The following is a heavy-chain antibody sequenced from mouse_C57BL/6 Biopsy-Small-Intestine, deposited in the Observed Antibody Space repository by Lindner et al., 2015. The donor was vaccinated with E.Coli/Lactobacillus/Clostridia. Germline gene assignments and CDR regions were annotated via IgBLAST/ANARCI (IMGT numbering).Heavy chain of an antibody. CDR3: ARWVYFDY. V-gene: IGHV1-82*01. J-gene: IGHJ2*01. CDR2: IYPGDGDT. Sequence: VQLQESGPELVKPGASVKISCKASGYAFSSSWMNWVKQGPGKGLEWIGRIYPGDGDTTYNGKFKGRATLTADKSSSTAYMQLNSLTSEDSAVYFCARWVYFDYWGQGTTLTVSS. CDR1: GYAFSSSW.